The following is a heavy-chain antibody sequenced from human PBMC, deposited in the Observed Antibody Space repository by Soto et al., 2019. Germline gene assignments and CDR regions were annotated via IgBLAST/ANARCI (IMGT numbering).Heavy chain of an antibody. D-gene: IGHD5-18*01. CDR1: GGSISSSSYY. Sequence: SETLSLTCTVSGGSISSSSYYWGWIRQPPGKGLEWIGSIYYSGSTYYNPSLKSRVTISVDTSKNQFSLKLSSVTAADTAVYYCASSYGHEKDYWGQGTLVTVSS. CDR2: IYYSGST. V-gene: IGHV4-39*01. J-gene: IGHJ4*02. CDR3: ASSYGHEKDY.